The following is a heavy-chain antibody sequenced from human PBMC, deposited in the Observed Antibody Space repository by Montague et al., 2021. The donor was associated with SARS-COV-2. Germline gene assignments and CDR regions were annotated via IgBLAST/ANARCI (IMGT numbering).Heavy chain of an antibody. CDR2: IKQSGST. D-gene: IGHD5-12*01. J-gene: IGHJ2*01. CDR1: GGSFGDDH. Sequence: SETLSLTCAVYGGSFGDDHWSWIRQPPGRGLEWIGDIKQSGSTNYNPSLKSRVTISVDTSKNQFSLKLTSVTAADTAVYYCAGDRGRFWHFDLWGRGTLVTVSS. CDR3: AGDRGRFWHFDL. V-gene: IGHV4-34*01.